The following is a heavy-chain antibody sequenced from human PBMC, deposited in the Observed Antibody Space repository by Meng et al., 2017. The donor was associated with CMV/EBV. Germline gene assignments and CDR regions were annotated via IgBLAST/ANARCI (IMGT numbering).Heavy chain of an antibody. V-gene: IGHV4-30-4*08. J-gene: IGHJ4*02. D-gene: IGHD3-3*01. Sequence: GQPQDAGPGLVKPSQTLSPTCTVSGGSISSGDYYWSWIRQPPGKGLEWIGYIYYSGSTYYNPSLKSRVTISVDTSKNQFSLKLSSVTAADTAVYYCARDNRRGGVDYWGQGTLVTVSS. CDR3: ARDNRRGGVDY. CDR1: GGSISSGDYY. CDR2: IYYSGST.